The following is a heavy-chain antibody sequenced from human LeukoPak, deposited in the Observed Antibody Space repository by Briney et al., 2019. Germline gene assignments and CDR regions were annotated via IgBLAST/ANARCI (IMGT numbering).Heavy chain of an antibody. J-gene: IGHJ4*02. CDR3: PRRNIETSGSYYNPRPVWN. CDR2: VYYSGST. V-gene: IGHV4-59*01. Sequence: SETLSLTCAASGGTFTTYSWSWIRQPPGKGLEWIGYVYYSGSTDYNPSLKSRVTISVDTSENQFSLKLTSVPAADTAVYYCPRRNIETSGSYYNPRPVWNCGQGTLVTVSS. D-gene: IGHD3-10*01. CDR1: GGTFTTYS.